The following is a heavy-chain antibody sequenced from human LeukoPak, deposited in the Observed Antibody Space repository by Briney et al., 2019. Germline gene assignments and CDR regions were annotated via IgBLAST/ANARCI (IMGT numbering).Heavy chain of an antibody. CDR3: ARGASARY. CDR1: GYTFTGYY. J-gene: IGHJ4*02. Sequence: GSVTVSCMASGYTFTGYYIHWVRQAPEQGVQWMGWINANSGGTNYAQKFQGRVTLTRDTSISTAYMELNKLRSDDTAVYYCARGASARYWGQGSLVTVSS. CDR2: INANSGGT. V-gene: IGHV1-2*02.